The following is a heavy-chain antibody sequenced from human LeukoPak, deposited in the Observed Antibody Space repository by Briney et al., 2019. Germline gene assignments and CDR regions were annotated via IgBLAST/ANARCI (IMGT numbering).Heavy chain of an antibody. CDR1: GFTFSNAW. Sequence: GGSLRLSCAASGFTFSNAWMSWVRQAPGKGLEWVGRIKSKTDGGTTDYAAPVKGRFTISRDDPKNTLYLQMNSLKTEDTAVYYCTTWEMPTVTTAESGYYYYYMDVWGKGTTVTVSS. V-gene: IGHV3-15*01. CDR2: IKSKTDGGTT. CDR3: TTWEMPTVTTAESGYYYYYMDV. J-gene: IGHJ6*03. D-gene: IGHD4-11*01.